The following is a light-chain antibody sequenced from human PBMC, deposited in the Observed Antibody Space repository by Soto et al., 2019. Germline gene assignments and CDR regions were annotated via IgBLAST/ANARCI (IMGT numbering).Light chain of an antibody. CDR3: SLYAGSNNYV. V-gene: IGLV2-8*01. J-gene: IGLJ1*01. CDR1: SSDVGAHNF. CDR2: EVS. Sequence: QSVLAKPPSASGSAGQSVTISCTGTSSDVGAHNFVSWHQQHPGKAPQLMVYEVSKRPSGVPDRFSGSKSGNTASLTVSGLQAEDEADYYCSLYAGSNNYVFGTGTKVTVL.